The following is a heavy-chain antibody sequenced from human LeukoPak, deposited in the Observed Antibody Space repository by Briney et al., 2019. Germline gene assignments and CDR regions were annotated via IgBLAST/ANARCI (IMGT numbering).Heavy chain of an antibody. CDR2: IYYSGST. CDR1: GGSISSGDYY. CDR3: ARVGYDILTGSPYYYYGMDV. J-gene: IGHJ6*02. D-gene: IGHD3-9*01. Sequence: SQTLSLTCTVSGGSISSGDYYWSWIRQPPGKGLEWIGYIYYSGSTYYNPSLKSRVTISVDTSKNQFSLKLSSVTAADTAVYYCARVGYDILTGSPYYYYGMDVWGRGTTVTVSS. V-gene: IGHV4-30-4*01.